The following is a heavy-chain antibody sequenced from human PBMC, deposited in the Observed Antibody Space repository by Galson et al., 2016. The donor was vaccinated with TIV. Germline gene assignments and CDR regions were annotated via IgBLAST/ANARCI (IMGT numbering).Heavy chain of an antibody. D-gene: IGHD2-2*02. CDR1: GYTFVTYY. CDR2: IDPTSGGT. Sequence: SVKVSCKASGYTFVTYYVHWVRQAPGQGLEWVGVIDPTSGGTTYAQRFQGRVTMTRDTSTSTVYMDLSNLRSDDTAVFYCAVWSNIYFFALWGQGTLITVSS. V-gene: IGHV1-46*01. J-gene: IGHJ4*02. CDR3: AVWSNIYFFAL.